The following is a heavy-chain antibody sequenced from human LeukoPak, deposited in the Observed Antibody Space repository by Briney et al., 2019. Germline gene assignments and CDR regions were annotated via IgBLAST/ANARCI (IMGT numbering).Heavy chain of an antibody. CDR3: ASGSDPYYFDY. Sequence: SETLSLTCTVSGGSISSYYWSWIRQPPGKGLEWIGYIYYSGSTNYNPSLKSRVTISVDTSKNQFSLKLSSVTAADTAAYYCASGSDPYYFDYWGQGTLVTVSS. J-gene: IGHJ4*02. V-gene: IGHV4-59*01. CDR2: IYYSGST. D-gene: IGHD2-2*03. CDR1: GGSISSYY.